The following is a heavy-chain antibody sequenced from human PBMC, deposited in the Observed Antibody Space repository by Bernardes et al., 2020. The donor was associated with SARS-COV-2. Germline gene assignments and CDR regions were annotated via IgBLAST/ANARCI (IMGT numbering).Heavy chain of an antibody. CDR3: VRGYNSFDS. CDR2: SANKRNRYTS. Sequence: GGSLRLSCAASGFTFSDHYMDWVRQAPGKDLEWVARSANKRNRYTSFYAASVQGRFTISRDESRNSLYLQMNSLKNEDTAVYFCVRGYNSFDSWGQGTLVTVSS. J-gene: IGHJ4*02. V-gene: IGHV3-72*01. CDR1: GFTFSDHY. D-gene: IGHD5-12*01.